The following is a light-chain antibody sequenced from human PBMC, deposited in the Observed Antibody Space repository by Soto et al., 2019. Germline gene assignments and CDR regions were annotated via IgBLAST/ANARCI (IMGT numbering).Light chain of an antibody. J-gene: IGKJ2*01. CDR1: QTVSSSY. V-gene: IGKV3-20*01. Sequence: EIVLTQSPGTLSLSPGERATLSCRASQTVSSSYLVWYQQKPGQAPRVLIYGVSSRATGIPDRFSGSGSGTDFTLTISRLEPEDFAVYYCHQYGSSPLYTFGQGTKLEIK. CDR2: GVS. CDR3: HQYGSSPLYT.